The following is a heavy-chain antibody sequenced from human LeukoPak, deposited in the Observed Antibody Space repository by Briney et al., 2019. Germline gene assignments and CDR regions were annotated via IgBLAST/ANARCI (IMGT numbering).Heavy chain of an antibody. V-gene: IGHV3-21*01. Sequence: GGSLRLSCAASGFTFSSYSMNWVRQAPGKGLEWVSSISSSSSYIYYADSVKGRFTISRDNAKNSLYLQMNSLRAEDTAVYYCARGGRGSGWSVLFDYWAREPWSPSPQ. J-gene: IGHJ4*02. CDR1: GFTFSSYS. CDR3: ARGGRGSGWSVLFDY. CDR2: ISSSSSYI. D-gene: IGHD6-19*01.